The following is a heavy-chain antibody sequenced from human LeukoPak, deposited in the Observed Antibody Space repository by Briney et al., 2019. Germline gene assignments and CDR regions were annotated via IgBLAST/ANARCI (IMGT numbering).Heavy chain of an antibody. CDR2: IIPIFGTA. CDR3: ARDQSTGPLSYGMDV. V-gene: IGHV1-69*13. CDR1: GGTFSSYA. Sequence: SVKVSCKASGGTFSSYAISWVRQAPGRGLEWMGGIIPIFGTANYAQKFQGRVTITADESTSTAYMELSSLRSEDTAVYYCARDQSTGPLSYGMDVWGQGTTVTVSS. D-gene: IGHD1-14*01. J-gene: IGHJ6*02.